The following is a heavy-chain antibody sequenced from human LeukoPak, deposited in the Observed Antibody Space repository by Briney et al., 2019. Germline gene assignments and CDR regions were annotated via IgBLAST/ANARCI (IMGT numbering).Heavy chain of an antibody. D-gene: IGHD6-19*01. J-gene: IGHJ4*02. V-gene: IGHV1-2*02. CDR1: GYTFTGYY. CDR2: INPNSGGT. Sequence: ASVKVSCKASGYTFTGYYMHWVRQAPGQGLEWMGWINPNSGGTNYAQKFQGRVTMTRDTSISTAYMELSRLRSDVTAVYYCARRSAYSSGWTDYWGQGTLVTVSS. CDR3: ARRSAYSSGWTDY.